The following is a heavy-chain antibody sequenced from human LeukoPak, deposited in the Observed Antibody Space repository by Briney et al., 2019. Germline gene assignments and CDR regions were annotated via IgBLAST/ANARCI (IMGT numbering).Heavy chain of an antibody. V-gene: IGHV1-8*01. CDR1: GYTFTSYD. CDR3: ASSDGPYNWFDP. J-gene: IGHJ5*02. CDR2: MNPNSGNT. Sequence: ASVKVSCKASGYTFTSYDINWVRQATGQGLEWMGWMNPNSGNTGYAQKFQGRVTMTRNTSISTAYMELSSLRSEDTAVYYCASSDGPYNWFDPWGQGTLVTVSS. D-gene: IGHD3-10*01.